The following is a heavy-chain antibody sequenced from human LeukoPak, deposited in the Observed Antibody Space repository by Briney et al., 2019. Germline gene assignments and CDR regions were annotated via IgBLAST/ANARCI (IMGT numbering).Heavy chain of an antibody. V-gene: IGHV3-74*01. J-gene: IGHJ4*02. CDR1: GFTFSSYW. CDR3: TRDPTQYLRYGYFDH. Sequence: GGSLRLSCAASGFTFSSYWMHWVRQAPGKGLVWVSRINSDGSSTSYADSVKGRFTISRDNAKNSLYLQMSSLRAEDTAVYYCTRDPTQYLRYGYFDHWGQGTLVTVSS. D-gene: IGHD4-11*01. CDR2: INSDGSST.